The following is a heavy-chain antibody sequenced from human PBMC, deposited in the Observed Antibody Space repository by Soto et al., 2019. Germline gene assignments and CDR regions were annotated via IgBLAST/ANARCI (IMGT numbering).Heavy chain of an antibody. V-gene: IGHV1-18*01. Sequence: ASVKVSCKASGCTFTSYGISWVRQAPGQGLEWMGWISAYNGNTNYAQKLQGRVTMTTDTPTSTAYMELRSLRSDDTAVYYCARDEGNDYGDLDAFDIWGQGTMVTVSS. CDR2: ISAYNGNT. D-gene: IGHD4-17*01. CDR3: ARDEGNDYGDLDAFDI. CDR1: GCTFTSYG. J-gene: IGHJ3*02.